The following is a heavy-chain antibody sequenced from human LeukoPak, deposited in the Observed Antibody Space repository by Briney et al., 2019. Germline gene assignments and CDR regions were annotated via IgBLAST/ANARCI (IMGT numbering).Heavy chain of an antibody. CDR2: INPNSGGT. CDR3: ARDLAGIAVAGTGWFDP. Sequence: ASVKVSCKASGYTFTGYYMHWVRQAPGQGLEWMGWINPNSGGTNYAQKFQGRVTMTRDTSISAAYMELSRLRSDDTAVYYCARDLAGIAVAGTGWFDPWGQGTLVTVSS. CDR1: GYTFTGYY. D-gene: IGHD6-19*01. J-gene: IGHJ5*02. V-gene: IGHV1-2*02.